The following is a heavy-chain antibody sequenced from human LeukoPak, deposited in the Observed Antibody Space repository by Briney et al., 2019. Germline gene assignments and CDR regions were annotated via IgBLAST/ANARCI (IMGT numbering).Heavy chain of an antibody. J-gene: IGHJ4*02. CDR3: ARGEDAF. CDR2: ISSDSTTI. Sequence: GGSLRLSCAASGFTFSSYNMNWVRQATGKGLEWVSYISSDSTTIFYADSVKGRFTISRDNVKNSLFLQLNSLRDEDTAVYYCARGEDAFGGQGTLVTVSS. CDR1: GFTFSSYN. V-gene: IGHV3-48*02.